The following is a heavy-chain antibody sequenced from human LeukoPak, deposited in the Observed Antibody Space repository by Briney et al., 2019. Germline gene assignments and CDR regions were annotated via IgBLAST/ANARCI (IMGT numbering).Heavy chain of an antibody. J-gene: IGHJ4*02. D-gene: IGHD4-17*01. CDR3: ARHRNEYDYGDYQVIDY. V-gene: IGHV4-39*01. Sequence: SETLSLTCTVSGGSISSSSYYWGWIGQPPGKGLEWLGRIYYSGSTYYNPSLKSRVTISVDTSKNQFSLKLSSVTAADTAVYYCARHRNEYDYGDYQVIDYWGQGTLVTVSS. CDR2: IYYSGST. CDR1: GGSISSSSYY.